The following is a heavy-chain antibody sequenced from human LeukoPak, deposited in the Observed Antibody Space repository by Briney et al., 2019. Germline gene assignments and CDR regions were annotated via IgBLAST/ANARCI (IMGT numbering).Heavy chain of an antibody. V-gene: IGHV1-2*02. CDR1: GYTFTGYY. J-gene: IGHJ5*02. Sequence: ASVKVSCKASGYTFTGYYMHWVRQAPGQGLEWMGWINPNSGGTNYAQKFQGRVTMTRDTSISTAYMELSRLRSDDTAVYYCARAQAYYDILTGYYANNWFDPWGQGTLVTVSS. CDR3: ARAQAYYDILTGYYANNWFDP. CDR2: INPNSGGT. D-gene: IGHD3-9*01.